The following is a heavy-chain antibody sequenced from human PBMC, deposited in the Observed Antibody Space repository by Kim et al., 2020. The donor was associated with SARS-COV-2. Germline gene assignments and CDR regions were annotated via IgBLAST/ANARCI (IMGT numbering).Heavy chain of an antibody. V-gene: IGHV4-34*01. D-gene: IGHD6-19*01. Sequence: SETLSLTCAVYGGSFSAYYWSWIRQPPGKGLEWIGEINHSGSTNYNPSLKSRVTISVDTSKTQFSLKLSSVTAADTAVYYCARGTRQWRVGGPYDYYMDV. CDR2: INHSGST. CDR1: GGSFSAYY. CDR3: ARGTRQWRVGGPYDYYMDV. J-gene: IGHJ6*03.